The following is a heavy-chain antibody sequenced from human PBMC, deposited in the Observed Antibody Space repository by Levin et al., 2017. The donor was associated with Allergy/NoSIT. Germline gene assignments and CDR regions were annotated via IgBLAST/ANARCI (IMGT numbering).Heavy chain of an antibody. Sequence: ESLKISCPVSGGSISSSSYYWGWIRQPPGKGLEWIGSIYYSGSTYYNPSLKSRVTISVDTSKNQFSLKLSSVTAADTAVYYCARLDIVVYWGQGTLVTVSS. CDR3: ARLDIVVY. D-gene: IGHD3-22*01. CDR1: GGSISSSSYY. V-gene: IGHV4-39*01. J-gene: IGHJ4*02. CDR2: IYYSGST.